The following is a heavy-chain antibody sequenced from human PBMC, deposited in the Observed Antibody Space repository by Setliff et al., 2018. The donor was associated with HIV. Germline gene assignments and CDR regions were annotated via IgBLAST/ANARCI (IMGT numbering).Heavy chain of an antibody. CDR2: VYYTGSI. Sequence: PSETLSLTCTVSGGSVGSSSYYWAWIRQPPGKGLEWIGSVYYTGSIKYNPSLESRVTISIDTSENQFSLRLTSVTAADTAVYYCARDLTGFGSIFKYWGQGTLVTVSS. J-gene: IGHJ4*02. D-gene: IGHD2-21*01. CDR3: ARDLTGFGSIFKY. V-gene: IGHV4-39*07. CDR1: GGSVGSSSYY.